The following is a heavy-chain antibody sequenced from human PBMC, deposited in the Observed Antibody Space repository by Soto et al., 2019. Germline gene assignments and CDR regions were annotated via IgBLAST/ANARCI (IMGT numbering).Heavy chain of an antibody. CDR3: ARVLLPAAIGFDY. V-gene: IGHV3-21*01. J-gene: IGHJ4*02. D-gene: IGHD2-2*01. CDR2: ISSDTKNI. CDR1: GFTFTSYT. Sequence: EVQLVESGGGLVKPGGSLRLSCAVSGFTFTSYTMNWVRQAPGKGLAWVSSISSDTKNIYYADSMKGRFTVSRDNAKNSLYLQMNSLRAEDTAVYYCARVLLPAAIGFDYWGQGTLVTVSS.